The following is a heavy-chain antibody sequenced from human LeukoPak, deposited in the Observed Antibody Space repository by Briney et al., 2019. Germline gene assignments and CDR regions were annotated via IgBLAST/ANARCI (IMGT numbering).Heavy chain of an antibody. V-gene: IGHV4-34*01. CDR3: ARERGRPIFGVVKHWFDP. Sequence: PSETLSLTCAVYGGSSSGYYWSWIRQPPGKGLEWIGAINHSGSTNYNPSLKSRVTISLDTSKNLFSLKLSSVTAADTAVYYCARERGRPIFGVVKHWFDPWGQGNLVTVSS. CDR2: INHSGST. D-gene: IGHD3-3*01. J-gene: IGHJ5*02. CDR1: GGSSSGYY.